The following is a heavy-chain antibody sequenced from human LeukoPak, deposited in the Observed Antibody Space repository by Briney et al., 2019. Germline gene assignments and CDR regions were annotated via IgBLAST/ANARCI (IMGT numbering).Heavy chain of an antibody. CDR2: ISSSGSTI. D-gene: IGHD5-24*01. V-gene: IGHV3-11*01. CDR3: AREGAIMRWLPTGSTFDY. J-gene: IGHJ4*02. CDR1: GFTFSDYY. Sequence: PGGSLRLSCAASGFTFSDYYMSWIRQAPGKGLEWVSYISSSGSTIYYADSVKGRFTISRDNAKNSLYLQMNSLRAEDTAVYYCAREGAIMRWLPTGSTFDYWGQGTLVTVSS.